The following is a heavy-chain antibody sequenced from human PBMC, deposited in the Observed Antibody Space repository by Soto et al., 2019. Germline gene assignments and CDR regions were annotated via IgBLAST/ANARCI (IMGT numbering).Heavy chain of an antibody. CDR3: ARDQRRSSATGTFDY. J-gene: IGHJ4*02. V-gene: IGHV3-30-3*01. CDR1: GFTFSSYA. CDR2: ISYDGSNK. Sequence: QVQLVESGGGVVQPGRSLRLSCAASGFTFSSYAMHWVRQAPGKGLEWVAVISYDGSNKYYADSVKGRFTISRDNSKNTLYLQKNSLRAEDTAVYYCARDQRRSSATGTFDYWGQGTLVTVSS. D-gene: IGHD1-1*01.